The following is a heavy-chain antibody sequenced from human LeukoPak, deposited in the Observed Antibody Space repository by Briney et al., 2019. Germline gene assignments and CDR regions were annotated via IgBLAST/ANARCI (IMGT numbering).Heavy chain of an antibody. CDR1: GGSFSGYY. Sequence: SETQSLTCAVYGGSFSGYYWSWIRQPPGKGLEWIGEINHSGSTNYNPSLKSRVTISVDTSKNQFSLKLSSVTAADTAVYYCASLEYYYGSGSWGQGTLVTVSS. D-gene: IGHD3-10*01. CDR3: ASLEYYYGSGS. V-gene: IGHV4-34*01. J-gene: IGHJ4*02. CDR2: INHSGST.